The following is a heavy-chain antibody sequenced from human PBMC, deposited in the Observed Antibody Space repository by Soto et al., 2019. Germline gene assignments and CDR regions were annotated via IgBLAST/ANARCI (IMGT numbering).Heavy chain of an antibody. V-gene: IGHV1-46*01. CDR2: INPSGGST. D-gene: IGHD3-22*01. J-gene: IGHJ4*02. Sequence: GASVKVSCKASGYTFTSYYMHWVRQAPGQGLDWMGIINPSGGSTSYAQKFQGRVTMTRDTSTSTVYMELSSLRSEDTAVYYCARDSRNYYDSSGYYVYFDYWGQGTLVTVSS. CDR3: ARDSRNYYDSSGYYVYFDY. CDR1: GYTFTSYY.